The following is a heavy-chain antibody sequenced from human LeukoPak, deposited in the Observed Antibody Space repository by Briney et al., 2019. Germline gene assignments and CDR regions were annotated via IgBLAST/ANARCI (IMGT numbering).Heavy chain of an antibody. CDR3: ARPGHEYCSSTSCYFPFDY. CDR2: MTPRFGTG. Sequence: ASVKVSCKASGGTFSSKDITWVRQAPGQGLEWVGGMTPRFGTGNTAQKFQGRVAVSADESTSTAYMELSSLRSEDTAVYYCARPGHEYCSSTSCYFPFDYWGQGTLVTVSS. V-gene: IGHV1-69*13. D-gene: IGHD2-2*01. CDR1: GGTFSSKD. J-gene: IGHJ4*02.